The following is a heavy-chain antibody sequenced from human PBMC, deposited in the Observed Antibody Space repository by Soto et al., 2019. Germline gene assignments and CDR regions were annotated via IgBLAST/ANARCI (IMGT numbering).Heavy chain of an antibody. V-gene: IGHV2-5*02. Sequence: QITLKESGPTLVKPTQTLTLTCTFSGFSLSTGGVGVGWIRQPPGKALEWLALIYWDDDKRYSPSLKSRLTITKDTSKNQVVLTMTNRDPVDTATYYCAHSRCGGDCLQSYSSHYYYGVDVWGQGTTVTVSS. CDR2: IYWDDDK. D-gene: IGHD2-21*02. CDR1: GFSLSTGGVG. CDR3: AHSRCGGDCLQSYSSHYYYGVDV. J-gene: IGHJ6*02.